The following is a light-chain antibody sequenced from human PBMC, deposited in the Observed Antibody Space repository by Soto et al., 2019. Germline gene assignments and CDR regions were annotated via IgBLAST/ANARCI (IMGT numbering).Light chain of an antibody. Sequence: DIQMTHSPSSLSASVGDRVTITCQASQDISNYLNWYQQKPGKAPKLLIYDASNLETGVPSRFSGSGSGTYCTFTISSLQPEDIATYYCQQYDNLHSITFGQGTRLEIK. CDR2: DAS. V-gene: IGKV1-33*01. J-gene: IGKJ5*01. CDR3: QQYDNLHSIT. CDR1: QDISNY.